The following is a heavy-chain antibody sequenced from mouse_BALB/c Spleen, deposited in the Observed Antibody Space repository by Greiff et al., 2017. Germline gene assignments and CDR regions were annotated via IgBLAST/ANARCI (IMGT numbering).Heavy chain of an antibody. CDR2: IDPSDSYT. D-gene: IGHD1-1*02. CDR1: GYTFTSYW. Sequence: VQLQQPGAELVKPGASVKLSCKASGYTFTSYWMHWVKQRPGQGLEWIGEIDPSDSYTNYNQKFKGKATLTVDKSSSTAYMQLSSLTSEYSAVYYCARDYVYWGQGTSVTVSA. CDR3: ARDYVY. J-gene: IGHJ4*01. V-gene: IGHV1-69*02.